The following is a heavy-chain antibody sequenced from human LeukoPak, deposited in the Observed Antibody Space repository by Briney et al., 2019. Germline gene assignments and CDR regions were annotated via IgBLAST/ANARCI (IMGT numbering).Heavy chain of an antibody. CDR1: GFIFSRYV. J-gene: IGHJ3*02. CDR3: ARARGGDAFDI. CDR2: IAADGSNK. Sequence: PGGSLRLSWAASGFIFSRYVMHWVRQAPGKGLEWVAVIAADGSNKYYADSVAGRFPISRDNSKNTLFLQMNRLSAEDTAVYYCARARGGDAFDIWGQGTMVIVSS. V-gene: IGHV3-30*14. D-gene: IGHD3-10*01.